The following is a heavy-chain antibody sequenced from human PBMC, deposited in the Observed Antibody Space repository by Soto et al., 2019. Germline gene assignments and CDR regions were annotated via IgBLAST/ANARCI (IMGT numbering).Heavy chain of an antibody. J-gene: IGHJ6*03. V-gene: IGHV4-4*02. CDR2: IYHSGST. CDR1: SGSISSSNW. CDR3: ARGGGSNYGLVYYDYYMDV. Sequence: QVQLQESGPGLVKPSGTLSLTCAVSSGSISSSNWWSWVRQPPGKGLEWIGEIYHSGSTNYNPSLKSRVTRSVEKSENQFSLKMSSVTAADTAVYYCARGGGSNYGLVYYDYYMDVWGKGTKVTVSS. D-gene: IGHD1-7*01.